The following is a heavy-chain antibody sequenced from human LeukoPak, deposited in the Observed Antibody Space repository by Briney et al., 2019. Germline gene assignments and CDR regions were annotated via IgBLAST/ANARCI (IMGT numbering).Heavy chain of an antibody. CDR1: GGPFSGYY. J-gene: IGHJ5*02. Sequence: SETLSLTCAVYGGPFSGYYWSWIRQPPGKGLEWIGEINHSGSTNYNPSLKSRVTISVDTSKNQFSLKLSSVTAADTAVYYCARANVVVVAAKPNWFDPWGQGTLVTVFS. CDR2: INHSGST. D-gene: IGHD2-15*01. CDR3: ARANVVVVAAKPNWFDP. V-gene: IGHV4-34*01.